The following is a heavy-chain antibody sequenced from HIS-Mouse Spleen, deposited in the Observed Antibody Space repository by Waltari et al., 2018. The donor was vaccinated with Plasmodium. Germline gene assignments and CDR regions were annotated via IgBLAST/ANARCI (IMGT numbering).Heavy chain of an antibody. D-gene: IGHD1-7*01. CDR3: ARDRITGTSYFDY. J-gene: IGHJ4*02. Sequence: QLQLQESGPGLVTPSETLSLTCTVSGGSISSSRYYWGWLRQPPGKGLEWIGSIYYSGSTYYNPSLKSRVTISVDTSKNQFSLKLSAVTAADTAVYYCARDRITGTSYFDYWGQGTLVTVSS. V-gene: IGHV4-39*07. CDR1: GGSISSSRYY. CDR2: IYYSGST.